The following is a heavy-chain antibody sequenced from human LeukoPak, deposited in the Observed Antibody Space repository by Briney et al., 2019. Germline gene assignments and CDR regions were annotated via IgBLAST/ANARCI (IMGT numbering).Heavy chain of an antibody. CDR3: ARSKLLWFGGVNSGFDY. V-gene: IGHV4-38-2*02. J-gene: IGHJ4*02. CDR2: IYHSGST. CDR1: GYSISSGYY. Sequence: SETLSLTCTVSGYSISSGYYWGWIRQPPGKGLEWIGSIYHSGSTNYNPSLKSRVTISLDTSKNQFSLKLSSVTAADTAVYYCARSKLLWFGGVNSGFDYWGQGTLVTVSS. D-gene: IGHD3-10*01.